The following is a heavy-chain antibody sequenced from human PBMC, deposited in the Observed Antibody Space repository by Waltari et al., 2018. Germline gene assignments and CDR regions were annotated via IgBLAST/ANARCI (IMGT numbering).Heavy chain of an antibody. CDR3: ARDPHYSNFDY. J-gene: IGHJ4*02. CDR2: KKEDGIEK. V-gene: IGHV3-7*01. D-gene: IGHD4-4*01. CDR1: GFTFSTYW. Sequence: EVQLVESGGDLVQPGGSLRLSCAASGFTFSTYWMTWVGQAPGKGWEWLANKKEDGIEKHYLDSVKGRFTISRDNAKNALYLQMNSLRSEDTAVYYCARDPHYSNFDYWGQGTLVTVSS.